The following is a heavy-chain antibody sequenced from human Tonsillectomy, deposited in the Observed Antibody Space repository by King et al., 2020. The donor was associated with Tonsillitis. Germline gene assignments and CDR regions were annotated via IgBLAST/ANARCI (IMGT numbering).Heavy chain of an antibody. CDR2: ISGSGGST. D-gene: IGHD3-10*01. Sequence: VQLVESGGGLVQPGGSLSLSCAASGLTFSSYAMSWVRQAPGKGLEGVSVISGSGGSTYYADSVKGRFPISRDNSKNTLYLQMNSLRAEDTAIYYCTTGGMYGSGSPYDAFDIWGQGTMVTVSS. CDR1: GLTFSSYA. V-gene: IGHV3-23*04. J-gene: IGHJ3*02. CDR3: TTGGMYGSGSPYDAFDI.